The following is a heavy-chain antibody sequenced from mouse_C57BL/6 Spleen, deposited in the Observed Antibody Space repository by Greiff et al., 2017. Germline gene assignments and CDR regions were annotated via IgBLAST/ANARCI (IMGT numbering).Heavy chain of an antibody. J-gene: IGHJ2*01. Sequence: VKLQESGAELARPGASVKLSCKASGYTFTSYGISWVKQRTGQGLEWIGEIYPRSGNTYYNEKFKGKATLTADKSSSTAYMELRSLTSEDSAVYFCARDWDEGFDYWGQGTTLTVSS. D-gene: IGHD4-1*01. CDR1: GYTFTSYG. V-gene: IGHV1-81*01. CDR2: IYPRSGNT. CDR3: ARDWDEGFDY.